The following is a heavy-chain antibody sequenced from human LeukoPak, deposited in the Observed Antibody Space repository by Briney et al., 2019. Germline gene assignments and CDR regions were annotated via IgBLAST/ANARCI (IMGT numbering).Heavy chain of an antibody. V-gene: IGHV1-2*02. CDR2: INPNDGGT. Sequence: ASVKVSCKASGYTFTDYFLHWVRQAPGQGLEWMGWINPNDGGTLHAQKFQGRATMTRDSSITTAYMELNGLRSDDTAVYYCARDDYGDLQYFENWGQGTLVTVSS. CDR3: ARDDYGDLQYFEN. J-gene: IGHJ4*02. CDR1: GYTFTDYF. D-gene: IGHD4-17*01.